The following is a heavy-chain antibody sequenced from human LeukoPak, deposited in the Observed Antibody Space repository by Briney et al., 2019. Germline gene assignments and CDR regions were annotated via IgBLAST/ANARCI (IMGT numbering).Heavy chain of an antibody. D-gene: IGHD6-19*01. J-gene: IGHJ4*02. CDR1: GDSVSSHSAT. Sequence: SQTLSLTCAISGDSVSSHSATWNWIRQSPSRGLEWVGRTYYRSKWYNDYAVSVKSRITINPDTSKNQFSLQLNSVTPEDAAVYYCARDPYSSGWLDYWGQGTLVTVSS. V-gene: IGHV6-1*01. CDR2: TYYRSKWYN. CDR3: ARDPYSSGWLDY.